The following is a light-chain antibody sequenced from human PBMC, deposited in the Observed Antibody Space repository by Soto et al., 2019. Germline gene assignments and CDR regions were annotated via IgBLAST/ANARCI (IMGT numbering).Light chain of an antibody. Sequence: EIVLTQSPGTLSLSPWERATLSCRASQRVTSSYLAWYQQKPGQAPRLLIYAASIRAPGIPDKFSGTGSGTDYSLTIDRLEPEDSAVYYCHQYDNAPQTFGQGTKVDIK. CDR1: QRVTSSY. V-gene: IGKV3-20*01. J-gene: IGKJ2*01. CDR3: HQYDNAPQT. CDR2: AAS.